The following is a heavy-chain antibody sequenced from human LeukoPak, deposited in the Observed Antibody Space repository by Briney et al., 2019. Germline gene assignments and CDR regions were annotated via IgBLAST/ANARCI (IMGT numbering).Heavy chain of an antibody. CDR1: GFTVSNTF. D-gene: IGHD6-19*01. J-gene: IGHJ4*02. CDR2: IYSDHTT. CDR3: VKVGTSGWPGPYYFDY. V-gene: IGHV3-53*05. Sequence: GGSLRLSCAASGFTVSNTFMNWVRQAPGKGLEWVSIIYSDHTTYYADSVKGRFTISRDNSKNTVYLQMSSLRAEDTAVYYCVKVGTSGWPGPYYFDYWGQGTLVTVSS.